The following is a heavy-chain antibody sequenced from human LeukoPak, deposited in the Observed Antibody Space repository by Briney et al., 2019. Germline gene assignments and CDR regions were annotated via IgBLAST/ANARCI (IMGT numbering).Heavy chain of an antibody. J-gene: IGHJ5*02. CDR2: INPDSGGT. V-gene: IGHV1-2*06. D-gene: IGHD4-23*01. Sequence: ASVKVSCKASGYTFTGYYMHWVRQAPGQGLEWMGRINPDSGGTNYAQKFQGRVTITADKSTSTAYMELSSLRSEDTAVYYCARATTVDWFDPWGQGTLVTVSS. CDR3: ARATTVDWFDP. CDR1: GYTFTGYY.